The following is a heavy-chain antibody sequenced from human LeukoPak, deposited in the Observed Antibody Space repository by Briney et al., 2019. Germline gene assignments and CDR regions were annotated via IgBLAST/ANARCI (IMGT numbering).Heavy chain of an antibody. CDR3: ARQVAYSYDHYYMDV. D-gene: IGHD5-18*01. Sequence: ASVKVSCKASGYTFTSYGISWVRQAPGQGLEWMGWISAYNGNTNYAQKLQGRVTMTTDTSTSTAYMELRSLRSDDTAVYYCARQVAYSYDHYYMDVWGKGTTVTISS. CDR1: GYTFTSYG. CDR2: ISAYNGNT. V-gene: IGHV1-18*01. J-gene: IGHJ6*03.